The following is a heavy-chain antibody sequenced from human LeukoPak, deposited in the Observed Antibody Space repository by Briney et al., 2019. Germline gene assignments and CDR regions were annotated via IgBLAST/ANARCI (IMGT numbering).Heavy chain of an antibody. CDR1: GFPFSSYA. D-gene: IGHD5-18*01. CDR2: VYSGGST. CDR3: GRGDGTSYGLAY. V-gene: IGHV3-53*01. Sequence: GGSLRLSCSASGFPFSSYAMHWVRQAPGKGLEWVSLVYSGGSTYYADSVKGRFTISRDNSKNTLYLQMSSLRAEDTAVYYCGRGDGTSYGLAYWGQGTLVTVSS. J-gene: IGHJ4*02.